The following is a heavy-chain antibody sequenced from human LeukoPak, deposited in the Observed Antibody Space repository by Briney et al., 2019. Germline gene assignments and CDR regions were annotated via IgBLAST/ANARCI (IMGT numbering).Heavy chain of an antibody. Sequence: ASVKVSCKASGYTFTSYGISWVRQAPGQGLEWMGWISAYNGNTNYAQKLQGRVTMTTDTSTSTAYMELRNLRSDDTAVYYCARDLRFLEWSPPDYWGQGTLVTVSS. CDR1: GYTFTSYG. CDR2: ISAYNGNT. J-gene: IGHJ4*02. D-gene: IGHD3-3*01. V-gene: IGHV1-18*01. CDR3: ARDLRFLEWSPPDY.